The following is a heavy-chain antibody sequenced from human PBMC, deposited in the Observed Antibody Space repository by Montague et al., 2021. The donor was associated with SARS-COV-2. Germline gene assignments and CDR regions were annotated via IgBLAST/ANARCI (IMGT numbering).Heavy chain of an antibody. V-gene: IGHV3-23*01. CDR3: ANLWVIEEVTIFGVVTTHNWFDP. Sequence: SLRLSCAASGFTFSSYAMSWVRQAPGKGLEWVSAISGSGGSTYYADSVKGRFTISRDNSKNTLYLQMDSLRAEDTAVYYCANLWVIEEVTIFGVVTTHNWFDPWGQGTLVAVSS. D-gene: IGHD3-3*01. CDR1: GFTFSSYA. CDR2: ISGSGGST. J-gene: IGHJ5*01.